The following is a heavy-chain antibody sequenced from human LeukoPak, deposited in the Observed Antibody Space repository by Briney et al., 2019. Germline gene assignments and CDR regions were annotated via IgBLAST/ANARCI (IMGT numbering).Heavy chain of an antibody. CDR3: VRDKGDYYFDY. V-gene: IGHV3-74*01. CDR1: GFTFSSYR. CDR2: IKSDESST. D-gene: IGHD2-21*02. Sequence: GGSLRLSCAASGFTFSSYRMHWVRQAPGKGLVWVSRIKSDESSTDYADSVKGRFTISRDNAKNTLYLQMSSLRAEDTAVYYCVRDKGDYYFDYWGQGALVTVSS. J-gene: IGHJ4*02.